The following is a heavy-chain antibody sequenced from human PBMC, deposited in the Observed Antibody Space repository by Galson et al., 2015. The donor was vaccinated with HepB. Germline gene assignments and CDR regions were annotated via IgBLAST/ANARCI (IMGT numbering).Heavy chain of an antibody. Sequence: SETLSLTCTVSGGSISSYYWSWIRQPPGKGLEWIGYIYYSGSTNYNPSLKSRVTISVDTSKNQFSLKLSSVTAADTAVYYCARDLEWELPSWFDPWGQGTLVTVSS. CDR1: GGSISSYY. J-gene: IGHJ5*02. V-gene: IGHV4-59*01. CDR2: IYYSGST. CDR3: ARDLEWELPSWFDP. D-gene: IGHD1-26*01.